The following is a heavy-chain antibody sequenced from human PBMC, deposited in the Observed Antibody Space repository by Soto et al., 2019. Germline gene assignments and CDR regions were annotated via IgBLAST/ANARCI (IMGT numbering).Heavy chain of an antibody. J-gene: IGHJ4*02. CDR1: GFTFRTYA. CDR2: ISYDGNNK. V-gene: IGHV3-30*09. Sequence: QVQLVQSGGGVVQPGRSLRLSCAASGFTFRTYAIHWVRQAPGKGLEWVAVISYDGNNKYYAESVKGRFAISRDNSKNRVYLQMNGVRGADTAVYYCAREVGATVAEHYFDYWGQGTLVTVSS. CDR3: AREVGATVAEHYFDY. D-gene: IGHD1-1*01.